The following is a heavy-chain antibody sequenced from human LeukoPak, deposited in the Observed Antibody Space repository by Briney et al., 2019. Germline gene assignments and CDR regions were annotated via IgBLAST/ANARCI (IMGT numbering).Heavy chain of an antibody. CDR1: GGTFSSYA. CDR2: IIPILGIA. V-gene: IGHV1-69*04. Sequence: SVKVSCKASGGTFSSYAISWVRQAPGQGLEWMGRIIPILGIANYAQKFQGRVTITADKSTSTVYMELSSLRSEDTAVYYCARAVRRGELRGTSFDPWGQGTLVTVSS. J-gene: IGHJ5*02. D-gene: IGHD1-26*01. CDR3: ARAVRRGELRGTSFDP.